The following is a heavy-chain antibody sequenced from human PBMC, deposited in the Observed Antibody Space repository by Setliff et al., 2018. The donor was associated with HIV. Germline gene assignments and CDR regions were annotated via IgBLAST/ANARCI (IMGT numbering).Heavy chain of an antibody. CDR3: ARTLGYCSGGSCYLDY. V-gene: IGHV1-69*13. CDR1: GGTFSSYG. CDR2: IIPMFGTA. Sequence: ASVKVSCKAPGGTFSSYGINWVRQAPGQGLEWMGGIIPMFGTANYAQKFQGRVTITADESTSTVYMELTRLRSEDTAVYYCARTLGYCSGGSCYLDYWGQGTLVTVSS. D-gene: IGHD2-15*01. J-gene: IGHJ4*02.